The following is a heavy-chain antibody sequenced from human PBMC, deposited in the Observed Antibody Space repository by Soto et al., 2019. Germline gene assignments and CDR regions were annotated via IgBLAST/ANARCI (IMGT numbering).Heavy chain of an antibody. D-gene: IGHD3-22*01. V-gene: IGHV3-48*02. J-gene: IGHJ4*02. Sequence: GGSLRLSCAASGFTFSSYSMNWVRQAPGKGLEWVSYISSSSSTTYYADSVKGRFTISRDNAKNSLYLQMNSLRDEDTAVYYCAREKLYYYDSSGYYPYWGQGTLVTVSS. CDR3: AREKLYYYDSSGYYPY. CDR2: ISSSSSTT. CDR1: GFTFSSYS.